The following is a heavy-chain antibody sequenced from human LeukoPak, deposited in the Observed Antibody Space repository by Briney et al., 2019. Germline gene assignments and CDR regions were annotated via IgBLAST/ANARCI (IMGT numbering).Heavy chain of an antibody. J-gene: IGHJ6*02. CDR1: GFTVSSNY. CDR2: IYSGGNT. CDR3: ARGYCTGNNCRPYYYYGMDV. V-gene: IGHV3-53*01. D-gene: IGHD2-8*02. Sequence: GGSLRLSCAASGFTVSSNYMSWVRQAPGKGLEWVSVIYSGGNTYYADSVKGRFTISRDNSKDTPSLQMNSLRAEDTAVYYCARGYCTGNNCRPYYYYGMDVWGQGTTVTVSS.